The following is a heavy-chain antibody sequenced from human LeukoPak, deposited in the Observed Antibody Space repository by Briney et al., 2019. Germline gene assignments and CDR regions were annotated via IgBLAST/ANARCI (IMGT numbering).Heavy chain of an antibody. CDR2: IYYSGST. Sequence: SETLSLTCTVSGGSISSYYWSWIRQPPGRGLEWIGYIYYSGSTNYNPSLKSRVTISVDTSKNQFSLKLSSVTAADTAVYYCARYTKPTYYFDYWGQGTLVTVSS. V-gene: IGHV4-59*08. CDR1: GGSISSYY. D-gene: IGHD1-1*01. CDR3: ARYTKPTYYFDY. J-gene: IGHJ4*02.